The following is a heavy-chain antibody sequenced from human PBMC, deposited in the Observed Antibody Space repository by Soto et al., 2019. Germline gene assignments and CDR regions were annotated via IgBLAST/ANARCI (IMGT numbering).Heavy chain of an antibody. V-gene: IGHV4-59*01. D-gene: IGHD1-26*01. Sequence: TSETLSLTCTVSGGSISSSYWSWIRQPPGKGLEWIGYIYYSGSTNSNPSLKSRVTISVDTSKDQFSLKLSSVTAADTAVYYCAREGSGSYLESWGQGNMVTFSS. CDR3: AREGSGSYLES. CDR2: IYYSGST. CDR1: GGSISSSY. J-gene: IGHJ4*02.